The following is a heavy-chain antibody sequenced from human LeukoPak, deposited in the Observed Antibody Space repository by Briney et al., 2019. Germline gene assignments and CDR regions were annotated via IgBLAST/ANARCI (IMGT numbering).Heavy chain of an antibody. V-gene: IGHV3-48*03. CDR1: GFIFSNYE. D-gene: IGHD4-11*01. J-gene: IGHJ6*02. CDR3: ARGGYSNANKFYYYGMDV. Sequence: TGGSLRLSCAASGFIFSNYEMNWVRQAPGKGLEWVSYISNSGSTIYYADSVKGRFTISRDNAKNSLSLQMNSLRAEDTAVYYCARGGYSNANKFYYYGMDVWGQGTTVTV. CDR2: ISNSGSTI.